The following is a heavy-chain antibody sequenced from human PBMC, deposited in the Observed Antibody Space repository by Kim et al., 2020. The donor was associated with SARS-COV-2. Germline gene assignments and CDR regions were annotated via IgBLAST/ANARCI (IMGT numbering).Heavy chain of an antibody. D-gene: IGHD3-10*01. CDR3: ARVTRYYYGSGSYYNTRYYYYGMDV. J-gene: IGHJ6*02. CDR1: GGSISSYY. V-gene: IGHV4-59*01. CDR2: IYYSGST. Sequence: SETLSLTCTVSGGSISSYYWSWIRQPPGKGLEWIGYIYYSGSTNYNPSLKSRVTISVDTSKNQFSLKLSSVTAADTAVYYCARVTRYYYGSGSYYNTRYYYYGMDVWGQGNTVTVSS.